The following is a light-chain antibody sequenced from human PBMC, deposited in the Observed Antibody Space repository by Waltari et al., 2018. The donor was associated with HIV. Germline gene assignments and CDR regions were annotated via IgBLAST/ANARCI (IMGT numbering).Light chain of an antibody. V-gene: IGLV1-40*01. J-gene: IGLJ2*01. Sequence: QSVLTQPPSVSGAPGQRVTISCTGSSSNIGAGYSVHWYQQLPGAAPKLLIYEINNRPSGVPDRFSGSKSGTSASLAITGLQAGDEGDYYCQSYDSSSLSVIFGGGTKLTVL. CDR2: EIN. CDR1: SSNIGAGYS. CDR3: QSYDSSSLSVI.